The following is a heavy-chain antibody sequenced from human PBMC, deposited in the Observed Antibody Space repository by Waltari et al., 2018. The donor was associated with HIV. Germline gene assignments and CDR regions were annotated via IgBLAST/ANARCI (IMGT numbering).Heavy chain of an antibody. V-gene: IGHV1-46*03. J-gene: IGHJ4*02. CDR1: GYTFTSYY. D-gene: IGHD1-26*01. CDR2: INPSGGST. CDR3: SIRSYYPEFDY. Sequence: QVQLVQSGAEVKKPGASVKVSCKASGYTFTSYYMHWVRQAPGQGLEWMGIINPSGGSTSYEQKFQVRVTMTRDTSTSTVYMELGSLRSEDTAVYYCSIRSYYPEFDYWGQGTLVTVSS.